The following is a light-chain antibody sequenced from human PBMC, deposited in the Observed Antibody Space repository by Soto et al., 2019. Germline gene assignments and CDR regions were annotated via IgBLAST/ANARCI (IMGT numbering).Light chain of an antibody. CDR2: ENY. CDR1: SSNIGMTS. CDR3: GTWDTSLSRDV. Sequence: QSVLTQPPSVSAAPGQNVTISCSGSSSNIGMTSVSWYQQLPEAAPKLLIHENYKRPSGTPDRFSGSKSGTSATLGITGLQPGDEADYYGGTWDTSLSRDVFRAGTKVTVL. V-gene: IGLV1-51*02. J-gene: IGLJ1*01.